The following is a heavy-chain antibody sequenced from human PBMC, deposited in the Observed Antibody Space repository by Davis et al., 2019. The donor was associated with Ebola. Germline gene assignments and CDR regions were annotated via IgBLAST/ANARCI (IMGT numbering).Heavy chain of an antibody. CDR2: ISGNGDIT. Sequence: GGSLRLSCVTSGFTFSSYAMSWVRQAPGKGLEWVSVISGNGDITNYADSVKGRFIISRDNSKNTLYLQMHVLRSEDTAVYYCAKDLRALPGDYGWFNPWGQGTLVTVSS. D-gene: IGHD4-17*01. V-gene: IGHV3-23*01. J-gene: IGHJ5*02. CDR3: AKDLRALPGDYGWFNP. CDR1: GFTFSSYA.